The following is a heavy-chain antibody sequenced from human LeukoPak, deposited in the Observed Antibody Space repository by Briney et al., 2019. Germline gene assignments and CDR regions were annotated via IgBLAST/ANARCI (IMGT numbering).Heavy chain of an antibody. CDR1: IFNFRGSG. V-gene: IGHV3-30*02. CDR3: ARKAGYDFWSGYTAGFDP. J-gene: IGHJ5*02. CDR2: IQYDSSQK. Sequence: PGGSLRLSCAASIFNFRGSGIHWVRQAPGKGLEWVTFIQYDSSQKYYADSVKGRFTISRDNAKNTLYLQMNSLRAEDTAVYYCARKAGYDFWSGYTAGFDPWGQGTLVTVSS. D-gene: IGHD3-3*01.